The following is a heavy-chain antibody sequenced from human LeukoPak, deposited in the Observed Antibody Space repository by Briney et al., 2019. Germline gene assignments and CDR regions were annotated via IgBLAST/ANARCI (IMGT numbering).Heavy chain of an antibody. CDR1: GGSFSGNY. CDR2: TNHDGTT. V-gene: IGHV4-34*01. CDR3: ARAREREPIDF. Sequence: NASETLSLTCAVYGGSFSGNYWNWIRQSPGKGLEWIGETNHDGTTNYNPSLKSRVTISVDTSKNQFSLKMRSVTAADTAVYYCARAREREPIDFWGQGTLVTVSS. D-gene: IGHD5-24*01. J-gene: IGHJ4*02.